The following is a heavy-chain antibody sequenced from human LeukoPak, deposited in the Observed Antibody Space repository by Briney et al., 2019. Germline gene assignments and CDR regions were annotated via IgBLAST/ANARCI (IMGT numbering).Heavy chain of an antibody. Sequence: SETLSLTCTVSGGSISSSSYYWGWIRQPPGKGLEWIGSIYYSGSTYYNPSLKSRVTISVDTSKNRFSLKLSSVTAADTAVYYCARHAAVTALYYFDYWGQGTLVTVSS. CDR3: ARHAAVTALYYFDY. J-gene: IGHJ4*02. CDR2: IYYSGST. CDR1: GGSISSSSYY. D-gene: IGHD2-21*02. V-gene: IGHV4-39*01.